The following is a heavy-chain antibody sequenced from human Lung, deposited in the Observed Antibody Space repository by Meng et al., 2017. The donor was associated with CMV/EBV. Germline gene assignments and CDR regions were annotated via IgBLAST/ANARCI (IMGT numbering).Heavy chain of an antibody. Sequence: SXXVSXNASDGTFSSYTISWVRQAPAQGLEWMGRIIPILGIANYAQKFQGRVTITADKSTSTAYMELSSLRSEDTAVYYCARDCSSTSCYSPALYGMEVWXQGNXVNGAS. D-gene: IGHD2-2*01. CDR1: DGTFSSYT. CDR3: ARDCSSTSCYSPALYGMEV. V-gene: IGHV1-69*04. CDR2: IIPILGIA. J-gene: IGHJ6*02.